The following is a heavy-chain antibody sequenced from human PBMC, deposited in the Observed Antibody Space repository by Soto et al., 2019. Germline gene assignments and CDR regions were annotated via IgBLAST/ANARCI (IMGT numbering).Heavy chain of an antibody. J-gene: IGHJ6*01. CDR1: GGSISRYY. D-gene: IGHD3-10*01. CDR3: AIQGFGPLHGLVDV. Sequence: QVPLQESGPGLVKPSETLSLSCTVSGGSISRYYWSWFRQSPGKRMEWIGYVHHSWCSSYSPPVQRRVAISLDTSKSQVSLKVASVTATVTSVYYCAIQGFGPLHGLVDVWGQWTTVTVSS. V-gene: IGHV4-59*08. CDR2: VHHSWCS.